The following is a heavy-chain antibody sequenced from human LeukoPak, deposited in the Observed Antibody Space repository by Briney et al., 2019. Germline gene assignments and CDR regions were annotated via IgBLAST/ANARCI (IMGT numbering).Heavy chain of an antibody. CDR3: ASSGYSSSWYGSVSWFDP. V-gene: IGHV4-39*07. Sequence: SGTLSLTCTVSGGSISSSSYYWGWIRQPPGKGLEWIGSIYYSGSTYYNPSLKSRVTISVDTSKNQFSLKLSSVTAADTAVYYCASSGYSSSWYGSVSWFDPWGQGTLVTVSS. CDR1: GGSISSSSYY. CDR2: IYYSGST. D-gene: IGHD6-13*01. J-gene: IGHJ5*02.